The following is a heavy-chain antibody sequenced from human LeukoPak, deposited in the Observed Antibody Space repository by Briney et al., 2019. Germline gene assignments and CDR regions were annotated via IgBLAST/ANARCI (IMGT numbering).Heavy chain of an antibody. CDR2: TSYDGSNE. Sequence: GGSLRLSCAASGFTFSSYGMHWVRQAPGKGLEWVAVTSYDGSNEYYADSVKGRFTISRDNSKNTLYLQMNSLRAEDTAVYYCAKDRENSSGWEYFQHWGQGTLVTVSS. D-gene: IGHD6-19*01. V-gene: IGHV3-30*18. J-gene: IGHJ1*01. CDR3: AKDRENSSGWEYFQH. CDR1: GFTFSSYG.